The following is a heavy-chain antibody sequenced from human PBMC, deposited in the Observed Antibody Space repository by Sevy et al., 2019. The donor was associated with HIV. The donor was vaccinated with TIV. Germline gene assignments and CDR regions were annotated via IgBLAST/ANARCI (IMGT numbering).Heavy chain of an antibody. CDR1: GGSISSYY. J-gene: IGHJ5*02. CDR2: IYYSGST. D-gene: IGHD2-15*01. V-gene: IGHV4-59*01. Sequence: SETLSLTCTVSGGSISSYYWSWIRQPPGKGLEWIGYIYYSGSTNYNPSLKSRVTISVDTSKNQFSLKLSSVTAADTAVYYCARADIVVLVAAPRASWFDPWGQGTLVTVSS. CDR3: ARADIVVLVAAPRASWFDP.